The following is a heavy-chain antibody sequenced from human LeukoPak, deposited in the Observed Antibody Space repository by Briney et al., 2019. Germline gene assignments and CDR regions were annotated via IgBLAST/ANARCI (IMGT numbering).Heavy chain of an antibody. J-gene: IGHJ6*03. CDR1: GYSFTSYW. Sequence: GGSLKTSCMGSGYSFTSYWIGWVRPMPGKGLEWMGIIYSGASDTSYSPSFQGQVTISADKSISTPYLQWSSLKASDTAMYYCARRGIAAAGNYYYYYMDVWGKGTTVTVSS. V-gene: IGHV5-51*01. CDR2: IYSGASDT. D-gene: IGHD6-13*01. CDR3: ARRGIAAAGNYYYYYMDV.